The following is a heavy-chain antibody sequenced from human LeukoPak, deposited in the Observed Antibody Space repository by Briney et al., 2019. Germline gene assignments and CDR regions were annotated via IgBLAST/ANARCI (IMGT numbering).Heavy chain of an antibody. V-gene: IGHV4-61*02. CDR2: IYTSGST. CDR3: ARDMMYSSSWYVSFNWFDP. J-gene: IGHJ5*02. CDR1: GGSISSSSYY. Sequence: PSETLSLTCTVSGGSISSSSYYWSWIRQPAGKGLEWIGRIYTSGSTNYNPSLKSRVTMSVDTSKNQFSLKLSSVTAADTAVYYCARDMMYSSSWYVSFNWFDPWGQGTLVTVSS. D-gene: IGHD6-13*01.